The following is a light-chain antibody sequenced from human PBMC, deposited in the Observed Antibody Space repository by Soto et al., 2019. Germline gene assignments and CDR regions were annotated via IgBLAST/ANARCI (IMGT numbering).Light chain of an antibody. CDR3: QQYKDWFSIS. Sequence: EIVMTQSPATLSASPGERVTLSCRASQSVSTNSAWYQQKPAQAPRLLIDGASTRVTGIPARFSGSGSGTDFTLPISSLQSEDSGVYYCQQYKDWFSISFGQGTRLEIK. CDR1: QSVSTN. J-gene: IGKJ5*01. V-gene: IGKV3-15*01. CDR2: GAS.